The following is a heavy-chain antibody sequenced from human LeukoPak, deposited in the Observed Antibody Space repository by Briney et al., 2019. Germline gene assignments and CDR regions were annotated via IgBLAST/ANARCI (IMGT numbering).Heavy chain of an antibody. D-gene: IGHD6-13*01. J-gene: IGHJ4*02. V-gene: IGHV4-38-2*02. Sequence: SETLSLTCIVSSYSISSGSYWGWIRLPPGKGLEWIGSVYHTGRTYYNPSLKSRVTISVDTSKNQFSLKLSSVTAADTAVYYCASSSWALDYWGQGALVTVSS. CDR2: VYHTGRT. CDR3: ASSSWALDY. CDR1: SYSISSGSY.